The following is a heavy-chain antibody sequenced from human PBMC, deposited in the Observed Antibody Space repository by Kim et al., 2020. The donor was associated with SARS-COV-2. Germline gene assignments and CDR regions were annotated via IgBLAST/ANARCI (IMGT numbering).Heavy chain of an antibody. CDR2: IDPSGGST. D-gene: IGHD1-1*01. J-gene: IGHJ6*02. CDR3: ARGKGRVGTSGGGMDV. CDR1: GYTFTSYY. V-gene: IGHV1-46*01. Sequence: ASVKVSCKASGYTFTSYYMHWVRQAPGQGLEWMGIIDPSGGSTSYAQKFQGRVTMTRYTSTSTVYMELSSLRSEDTAVYYCARGKGRVGTSGGGMDVWGQGTTVTVSS.